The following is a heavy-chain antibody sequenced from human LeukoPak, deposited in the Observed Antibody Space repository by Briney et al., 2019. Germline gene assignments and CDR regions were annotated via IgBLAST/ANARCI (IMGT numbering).Heavy chain of an antibody. V-gene: IGHV4-59*01. CDR1: GGSISSYY. J-gene: IGHJ4*02. CDR3: ARDTGYSSSWFSL. CDR2: IYYSGST. Sequence: SETLSLTCTVSGGSISSYYWSWIRQPPGKGLEWIGYIYYSGSTNYNPSLKSRVTISVDTSKSQFSLKLSSVTAADTAVYYCARDTGYSSSWFSLWGQGTLVTVSS. D-gene: IGHD6-13*01.